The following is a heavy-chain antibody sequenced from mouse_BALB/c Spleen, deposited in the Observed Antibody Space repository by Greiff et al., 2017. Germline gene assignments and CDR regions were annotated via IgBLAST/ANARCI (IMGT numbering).Heavy chain of an antibody. D-gene: IGHD4-1*01. CDR3: ARESYGNWGYFDY. CDR2: IWAGGST. CDR1: GFPLTSYG. Sequence: QVQLKESGPGLVAPSQSLSITCTVSGFPLTSYGVHWVRQPPGKGLEWLGVIWAGGSTNYNSALMSRLSISKDNSKSQVFLKMNSLQTDDTAMYYCARESYGNWGYFDYWGQGTTLTVSS. V-gene: IGHV2-9*02. J-gene: IGHJ2*01.